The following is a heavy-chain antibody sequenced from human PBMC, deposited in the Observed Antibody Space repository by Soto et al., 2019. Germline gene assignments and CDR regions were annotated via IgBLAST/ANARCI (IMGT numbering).Heavy chain of an antibody. Sequence: PGGSLRLSCLTSGFTFSSSAMTWVRQAPGKGLDWVSAITESGGGTFYADSVKGRFTISRDNSKNTLFLQMNSLTIEDTALYYCATSIGALNECWGQGILVTVSS. J-gene: IGHJ4*02. CDR1: GFTFSSSA. V-gene: IGHV3-23*01. CDR3: ATSIGALNEC. D-gene: IGHD3-16*01. CDR2: ITESGGGT.